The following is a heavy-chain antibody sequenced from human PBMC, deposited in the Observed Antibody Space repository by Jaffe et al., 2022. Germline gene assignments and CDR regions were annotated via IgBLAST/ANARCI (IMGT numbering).Heavy chain of an antibody. Sequence: EVQLVESGGGLVQPGRSLRLSCAASGFTFDDYAMHWVRQAPGKGLEWVSGISWNSGSIGYADSVKGRFTISRDNAKNSLYLQMNSLRAEDTALYYCAKDPKDGSGWWGDAFDIWGQGTMVTVSS. CDR1: GFTFDDYA. CDR3: AKDPKDGSGWWGDAFDI. V-gene: IGHV3-9*01. CDR2: ISWNSGSI. J-gene: IGHJ3*02. D-gene: IGHD6-19*01.